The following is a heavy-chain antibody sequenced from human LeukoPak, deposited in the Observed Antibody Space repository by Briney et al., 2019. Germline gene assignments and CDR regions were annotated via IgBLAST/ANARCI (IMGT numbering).Heavy chain of an antibody. V-gene: IGHV1-24*01. CDR2: FDPEDGET. J-gene: IGHJ4*02. CDR1: GYTLTELS. Sequence: ASVKVSCKVSGYTLTELSMHWVRQAPGKGLEWMGGFDPEDGETIYAQKFQGRVTMTEDTSTDTAYMELSSLRSEDTAVYYCTFLGLDSALYYFDYWGQGTLVTVSS. CDR3: TFLGLDSALYYFDY. D-gene: IGHD1-26*01.